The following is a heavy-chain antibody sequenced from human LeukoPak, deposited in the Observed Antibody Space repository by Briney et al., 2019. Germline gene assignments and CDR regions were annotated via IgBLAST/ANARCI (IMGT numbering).Heavy chain of an antibody. Sequence: ASVKVSCKASGYTFTSYGISWVRQAPGQGLEWMGWISAYNGNTNYAQKLQGRVTMTTDTSTSTAYMELRSLRSDDTAVYYCARAVGSGSFQTYYYYMDVWGKGTTVTISS. D-gene: IGHD3-10*01. CDR3: ARAVGSGSFQTYYYYMDV. CDR2: ISAYNGNT. CDR1: GYTFTSYG. V-gene: IGHV1-18*01. J-gene: IGHJ6*03.